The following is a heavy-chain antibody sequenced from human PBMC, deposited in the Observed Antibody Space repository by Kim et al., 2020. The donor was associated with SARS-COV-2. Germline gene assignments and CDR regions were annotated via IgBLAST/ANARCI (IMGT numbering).Heavy chain of an antibody. Sequence: SETLSLTCTVSGYSISSGYYWGWVRRPPGKGLEWIASIYHSGSTSYNPSLRSRVTISVDTSKNQFSLKVKSVTAADTAMYYCTRGLQSDYYYFGMDVWGQGTTVTVSS. CDR2: IYHSGST. CDR3: TRGLQSDYYYFGMDV. V-gene: IGHV4-38-2*02. CDR1: GYSISSGYY. D-gene: IGHD4-4*01. J-gene: IGHJ6*02.